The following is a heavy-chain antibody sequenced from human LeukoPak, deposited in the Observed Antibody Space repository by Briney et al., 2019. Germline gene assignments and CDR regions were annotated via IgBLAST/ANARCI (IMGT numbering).Heavy chain of an antibody. J-gene: IGHJ4*02. Sequence: GGSLRLSCAASGFNFSSYWMSWVRQAPGKGLEWVANIKQDGSEKYYVDSVKGRFTISRDNAKNSLYLQMNSLRAEDTAVYYCARATMVRGVHDYWGQGTLVTVSS. V-gene: IGHV3-7*01. CDR1: GFNFSSYW. D-gene: IGHD3-10*01. CDR2: IKQDGSEK. CDR3: ARATMVRGVHDY.